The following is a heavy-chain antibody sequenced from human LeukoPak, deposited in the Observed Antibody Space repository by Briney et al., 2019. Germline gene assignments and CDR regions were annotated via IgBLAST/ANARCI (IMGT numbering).Heavy chain of an antibody. D-gene: IGHD2-21*02. CDR1: GGSISTYY. Sequence: PSETLSLTCTVSGGSISTYYWSWIRQSPGKGLEWIGYIYYSGSANYNPSLKSRVTISVDTSKNQFSLKLSSVTAADTAVYYCARDRLYYFDFWGQGTLVTVSS. CDR2: IYYSGSA. CDR3: ARDRLYYFDF. J-gene: IGHJ4*02. V-gene: IGHV4-59*01.